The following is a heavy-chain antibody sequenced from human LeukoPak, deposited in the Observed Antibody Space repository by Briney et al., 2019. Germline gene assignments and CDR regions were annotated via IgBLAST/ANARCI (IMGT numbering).Heavy chain of an antibody. V-gene: IGHV4-4*07. CDR1: GGSISSYY. D-gene: IGHD3-10*01. CDR2: IYTSGST. CDR3: ARGKRITMVRGADLFDY. Sequence: SETLSLTCTVSGGSISSYYWSWIRQPAGKGLEWIGRIYTSGSTNYNPSLKSRVTMSVDTSKNQFSLKLSSATAADTAVYYCARGKRITMVRGADLFDYWGQGTLVTVSS. J-gene: IGHJ4*02.